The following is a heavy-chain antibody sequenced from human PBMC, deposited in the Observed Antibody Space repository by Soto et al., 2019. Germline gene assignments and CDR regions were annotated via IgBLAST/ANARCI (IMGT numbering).Heavy chain of an antibody. CDR3: AKDFSDTVTTLDY. D-gene: IGHD4-17*01. V-gene: IGHV3-9*01. CDR1: GFTFDDYA. J-gene: IGHJ4*02. CDR2: ISWNSGSI. Sequence: EVQLVESGGGLVQPGRSLRLSCAASGFTFDDYAMHWVRQAPGKGLEWVSGISWNSGSIGYADSVKGRFTISRDNAKNSLYLQMNSLRAEDTALYYCAKDFSDTVTTLDYWGQGTLVTVSS.